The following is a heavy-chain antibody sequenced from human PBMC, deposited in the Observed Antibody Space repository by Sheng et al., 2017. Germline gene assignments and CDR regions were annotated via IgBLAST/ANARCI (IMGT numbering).Heavy chain of an antibody. CDR2: IIPSLGIA. J-gene: IGHJ4*02. D-gene: IGHD3-10*01. V-gene: IGHV1-69*10. CDR1: GGSFSTYA. CDR3: ARDMRGMTNHLQD. Sequence: QVHLVQSGAQVKKPGSSVKVSCKASGGSFSTYAISWLRQAPGQGLEWMGGIIPSLGIANSAQRFQGRVTFTADEATNTAYMELGSLTSADTAVYFCARDMRGMTNHLQDWGQGTLVTVSS.